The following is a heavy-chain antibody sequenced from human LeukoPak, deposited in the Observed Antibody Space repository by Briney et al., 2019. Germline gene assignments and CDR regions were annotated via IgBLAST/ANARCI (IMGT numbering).Heavy chain of an antibody. CDR1: GFTFSDYC. J-gene: IGHJ4*02. CDR3: ARDVKTRYCSSTSCYVPFDY. D-gene: IGHD2-2*01. Sequence: GGSLRLSCAASGFTFSDYCMSWIRQAPGKGLEWVAYISSSGSTIYYADSVKGRFTISRDNAKNSLYLQMNSLRAEDTAVYYCARDVKTRYCSSTSCYVPFDYWGQGTLVTVSS. CDR2: ISSSGSTI. V-gene: IGHV3-11*04.